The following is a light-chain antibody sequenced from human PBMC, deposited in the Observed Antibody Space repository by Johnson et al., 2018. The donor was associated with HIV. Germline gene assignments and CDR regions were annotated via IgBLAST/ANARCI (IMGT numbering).Light chain of an antibody. CDR3: GTWDSSLSAFYV. V-gene: IGLV1-51*01. CDR2: DNN. J-gene: IGLJ1*01. Sequence: LTQPPSMSAAPGQRVTISCSGSSSNIGNNYVSWYQQVPGAAPKLLIYDNNRRPSGIPDRFSGSKSGTSATLGITGLQTGDEADYYCGTWDSSLSAFYVFGTGTKVTVL. CDR1: SSNIGNNY.